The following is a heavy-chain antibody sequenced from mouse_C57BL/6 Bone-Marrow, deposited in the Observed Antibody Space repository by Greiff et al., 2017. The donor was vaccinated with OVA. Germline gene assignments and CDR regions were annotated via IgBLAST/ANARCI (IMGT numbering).Heavy chain of an antibody. CDR1: GYTFTDYN. J-gene: IGHJ3*01. Sequence: VQLKESGPELVKPGASVKIPCKASGYTFTDYNMDWVKQSHGKSLEWIGDINPNNGGTIYNQKFKGKATLTVDKSSSTAYMELRSLTSEDTAVYYCATYYSNYVFAYWGQGTLVTVSA. D-gene: IGHD2-5*01. CDR2: INPNNGGT. CDR3: ATYYSNYVFAY. V-gene: IGHV1-18*01.